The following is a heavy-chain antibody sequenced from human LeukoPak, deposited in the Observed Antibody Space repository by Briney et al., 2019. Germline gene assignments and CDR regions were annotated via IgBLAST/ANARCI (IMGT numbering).Heavy chain of an antibody. CDR1: GGSISGYY. D-gene: IGHD3-16*01. V-gene: IGHV4-59*01. CDR2: IYYSGST. J-gene: IGHJ4*02. Sequence: PSETLSLTCTVSGGSISGYYWSWIRQPPGKGLEWIGYIYYSGSTNYSPSLKSRVTISVDTSKNQFSLKLSSVTAADTAVYYCARDRPGGSSFDYWGQGTLVTVSS. CDR3: ARDRPGGSSFDY.